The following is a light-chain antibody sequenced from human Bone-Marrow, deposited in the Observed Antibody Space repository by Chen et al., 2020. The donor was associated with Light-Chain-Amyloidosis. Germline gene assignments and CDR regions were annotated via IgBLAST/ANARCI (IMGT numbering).Light chain of an antibody. Sequence: DILMTQTPLSLSVTPGQPASISCKSSHSILHSDGRTYLFWFLQKPGQPPQLLMYEVSTRFSGVPDKITGSGTGTHFTLNISRVEAEDVGIYYCMQSIQLPRTFGQGTKVEIK. J-gene: IGKJ1*01. CDR1: HSILHSDGRTY. V-gene: IGKV2D-29*01. CDR2: EVS. CDR3: MQSIQLPRT.